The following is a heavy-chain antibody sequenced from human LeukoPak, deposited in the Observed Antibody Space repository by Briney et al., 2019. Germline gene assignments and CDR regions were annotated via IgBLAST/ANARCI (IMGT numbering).Heavy chain of an antibody. CDR1: GFTFSSYD. V-gene: IGHV3-23*01. Sequence: GGSLRLSCAASGFTFSSYDMSWVRQAPGKGLEWVSAISGSGGSTYYADSVKGRFTISRDNSKNTLHLQMNSLRAEDTAVYYCAKARSITMSDYWGQGTLVTVSS. CDR3: AKARSITMSDY. D-gene: IGHD3-22*01. CDR2: ISGSGGST. J-gene: IGHJ4*02.